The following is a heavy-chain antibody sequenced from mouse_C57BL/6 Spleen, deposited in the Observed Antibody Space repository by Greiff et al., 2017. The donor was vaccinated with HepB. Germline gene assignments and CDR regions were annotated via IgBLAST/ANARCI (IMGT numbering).Heavy chain of an antibody. D-gene: IGHD1-1*01. CDR1: GYTFTSYW. CDR2: IEPNSGGT. V-gene: IGHV1-72*01. J-gene: IGHJ3*01. Sequence: VQLQQSGAELVKPGASVKLSCKASGYTFTSYWMHWVKQRPGRGLEWIGRIEPNSGGTKYNEKFKSKATLTVDKPSSTAYMQLSSLTSEDSAVYYCARDHYGSSSWFAYWVQGTLVTVSA. CDR3: ARDHYGSSSWFAY.